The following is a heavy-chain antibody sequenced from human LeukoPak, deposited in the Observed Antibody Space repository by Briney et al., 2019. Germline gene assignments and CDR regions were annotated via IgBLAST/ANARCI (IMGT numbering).Heavy chain of an antibody. CDR3: ARDLWNFYDDSGYYRDFDS. D-gene: IGHD3-22*01. CDR2: IGSYGGDS. J-gene: IGHJ5*01. CDR1: TSR. Sequence: ASVKVSCKATSRISWVRQAPGQGLEWMGWIGSYGGDSYYAQKFQGRVTVTTDTSTSTVYMELRSLRSDDTAVYYCARDLWNFYDDSGYYRDFDSWGQGTLVTVSS. V-gene: IGHV1-18*01.